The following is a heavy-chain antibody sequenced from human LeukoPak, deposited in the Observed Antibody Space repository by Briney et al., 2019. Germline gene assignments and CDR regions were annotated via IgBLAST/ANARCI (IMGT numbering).Heavy chain of an antibody. D-gene: IGHD2-15*01. J-gene: IGHJ3*02. Sequence: SVKVSCKASGGTFSSYAISWVRQAPGQGLEWMGGIIPIFGTANYAQKFQGRVTITADESTSTAYMELSSLRSEDTAVYYCARRYCSGGSCYSLWFAFDIWGQGTMVTVSS. CDR2: IIPIFGTA. CDR3: ARRYCSGGSCYSLWFAFDI. V-gene: IGHV1-69*01. CDR1: GGTFSSYA.